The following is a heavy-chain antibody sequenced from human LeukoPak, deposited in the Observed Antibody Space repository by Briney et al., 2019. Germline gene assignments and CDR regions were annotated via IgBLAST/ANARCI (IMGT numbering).Heavy chain of an antibody. J-gene: IGHJ5*02. Sequence: GGSLRLSCAASGFTFSSYAMSWVRQAPGKGLEWVSSIGGSDGKTYYTDSVKGRFTISRDNSENTLYLQMNSLRAEDTAIYFCARDMSGSFPNWFDPWGQGTLVTVSS. V-gene: IGHV3-23*01. CDR2: IGGSDGKT. CDR1: GFTFSSYA. CDR3: ARDMSGSFPNWFDP. D-gene: IGHD1-26*01.